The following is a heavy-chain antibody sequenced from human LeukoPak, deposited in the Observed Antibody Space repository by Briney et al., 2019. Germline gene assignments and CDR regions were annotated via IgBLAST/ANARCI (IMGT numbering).Heavy chain of an antibody. CDR2: INSDGSWT. J-gene: IGHJ4*02. D-gene: IGHD3-3*01. CDR1: GNYW. V-gene: IGHV3-74*01. Sequence: GGSLRLSCAASGNYWMHWVRQAPGKGLVWVSHINSDGSWTSYADSVKGRFTISKDNAKNTVYLQMNNLRAEDTAVYYCARVIWSGYYQIDYWGQGTLVTVSS. CDR3: ARVIWSGYYQIDY.